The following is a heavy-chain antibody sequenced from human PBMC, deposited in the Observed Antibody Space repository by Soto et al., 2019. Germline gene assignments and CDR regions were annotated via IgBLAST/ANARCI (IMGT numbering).Heavy chain of an antibody. D-gene: IGHD3-22*01. CDR1: GYTFTSYA. Sequence: QVQLVQSGAEVKKPGASVKVSCKASGYTFTSYAMHWVRQAPGQRLEWMGWINAGNGNTKYTQKFQGRVTSTGDTSVSTAYMELSSMRSEDTAVYSCARNGPGNYDSIGYYTDDYYGMDVWGQGTTVTVSS. V-gene: IGHV1-3*01. J-gene: IGHJ6*02. CDR2: INAGNGNT. CDR3: ARNGPGNYDSIGYYTDDYYGMDV.